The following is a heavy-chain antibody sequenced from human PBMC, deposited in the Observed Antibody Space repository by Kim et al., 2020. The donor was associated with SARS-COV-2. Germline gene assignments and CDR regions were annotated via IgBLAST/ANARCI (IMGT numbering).Heavy chain of an antibody. D-gene: IGHD2-8*02. CDR1: GFTLGDHG. CDR3: AKGHAYWEEHLDY. J-gene: IGHJ4*01. Sequence: GGSLRLSCRTSGFTLGDHGMSWFRQAPGKGLEWVGYIKSKGYGGTAEYAASVKGRVTISRDDSKSTVYLQCNSLKTEATAMYHCAKGHAYWEEHLDYWG. V-gene: IGHV3-49*03. CDR2: IKSKGYGGTA.